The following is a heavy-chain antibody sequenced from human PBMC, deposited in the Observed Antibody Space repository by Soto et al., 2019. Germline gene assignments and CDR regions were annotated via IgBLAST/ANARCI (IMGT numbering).Heavy chain of an antibody. Sequence: QVQLVQSGAEVKKPGASVKVSCKASGYTFTSYDINWVRQATGQGLEWMGWMNPNSGNTGYAQKFQGRVTITRNTSISTAYMELSSLRSEDTAVYYCARDPSYSSGWYDHPYPRFDPWGQGTLVTVSS. CDR3: ARDPSYSSGWYDHPYPRFDP. CDR2: MNPNSGNT. CDR1: GYTFTSYD. D-gene: IGHD6-19*01. J-gene: IGHJ5*02. V-gene: IGHV1-8*01.